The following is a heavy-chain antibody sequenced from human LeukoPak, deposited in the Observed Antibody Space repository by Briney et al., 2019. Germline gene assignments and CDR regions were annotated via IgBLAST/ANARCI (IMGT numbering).Heavy chain of an antibody. D-gene: IGHD2-15*01. Sequence: SETLSLTCAVYGESFSGYYWNWIRQPPGKGLEWIGEIDFGGSTNCNPSLKSRVNLSVDTVKNQFSLRLSSVTAADTAVYYCARAPSGYCSRAGCLYYFDYWGQGTLVSVSS. CDR1: GESFSGYY. CDR3: ARAPSGYCSRAGCLYYFDY. V-gene: IGHV4-34*01. J-gene: IGHJ4*02. CDR2: IDFGGST.